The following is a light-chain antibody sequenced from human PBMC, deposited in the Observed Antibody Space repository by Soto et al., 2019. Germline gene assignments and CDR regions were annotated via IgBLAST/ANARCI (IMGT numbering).Light chain of an antibody. CDR3: QQSGDTPPWT. Sequence: DIQMTQSPSSLSASVEDRVIITCRASQSISNHLNWYQQKPGKAPKLLIFAASSLQSGVPSRFSGSRSGPDFTLTVTSLQPEDFATYYCQQSGDTPPWTFGQGTKVDIK. CDR2: AAS. CDR1: QSISNH. V-gene: IGKV1-39*01. J-gene: IGKJ1*01.